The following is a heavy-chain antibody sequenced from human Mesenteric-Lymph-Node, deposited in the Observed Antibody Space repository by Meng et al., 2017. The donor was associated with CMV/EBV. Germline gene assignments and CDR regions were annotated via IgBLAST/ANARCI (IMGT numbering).Heavy chain of an antibody. V-gene: IGHV4-34*01. CDR3: ARHQRWLKSEGGFNY. D-gene: IGHD4-23*01. Sequence: QVRLQVWGAGLLKLSETLSLPCAVYGGSFSGYYWSWIRQPPGKGLDWIGEINHSGSTNNNPSLKSRVTISVDTSKNQFSLKLSSVTAADTAVYYCARHQRWLKSEGGFNYWGQGTLVTVSS. J-gene: IGHJ4*02. CDR2: INHSGST. CDR1: GGSFSGYY.